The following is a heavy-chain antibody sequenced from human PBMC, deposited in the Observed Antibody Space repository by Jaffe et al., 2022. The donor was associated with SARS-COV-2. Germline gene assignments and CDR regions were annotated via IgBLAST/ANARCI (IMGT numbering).Heavy chain of an antibody. V-gene: IGHV4-4*02. CDR3: ARGSGMGIAVAGTRRYYYYGMDV. CDR1: GGSISSSNW. J-gene: IGHJ6*02. D-gene: IGHD6-19*01. CDR2: IYHSGST. Sequence: QVQLQESGPGLVKPSGTLSLTCAVSGGSISSSNWWSWVRQPPGKGLEWIGEIYHSGSTNYNPSLKSRVTISVDKSKNQFSLKLSSVTAADTAVYYCARGSGMGIAVAGTRRYYYYGMDVWGQGTTVTVSS.